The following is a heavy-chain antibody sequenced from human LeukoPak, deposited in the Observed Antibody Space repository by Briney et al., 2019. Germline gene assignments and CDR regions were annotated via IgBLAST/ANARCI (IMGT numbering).Heavy chain of an antibody. D-gene: IGHD6-19*01. Sequence: GGSLRLSCAASGFTFSSYAMSWVRQAPGKGLEWVSSISGSGGSTYYADSVKGRFTISRDNSKNTLYLQMNSLRAEDTAVYYCAKDAMGYSSGGYGGGYFDYWGQGTLVTVS. V-gene: IGHV3-23*01. CDR2: ISGSGGST. CDR1: GFTFSSYA. CDR3: AKDAMGYSSGGYGGGYFDY. J-gene: IGHJ4*02.